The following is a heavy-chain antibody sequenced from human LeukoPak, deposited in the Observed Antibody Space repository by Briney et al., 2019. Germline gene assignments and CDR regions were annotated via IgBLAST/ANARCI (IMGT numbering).Heavy chain of an antibody. CDR1: GFTFSTYA. CDR2: ISASGGST. V-gene: IGHV3-23*01. Sequence: GGSLRLSCAASGFTFSTYAMSWVRQAPGKGLEWVSGISASGGSTYYADSVKGRFTIYRDNSKNTLYLQMNSLGGEDTAVYYCAKGRWGLNNFDIWGQGRMVTVSS. CDR3: AKGRWGLNNFDI. D-gene: IGHD1-26*01. J-gene: IGHJ3*02.